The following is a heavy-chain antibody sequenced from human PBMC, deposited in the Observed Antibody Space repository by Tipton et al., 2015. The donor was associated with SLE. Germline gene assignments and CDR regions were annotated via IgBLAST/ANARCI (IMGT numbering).Heavy chain of an antibody. D-gene: IGHD3-16*01. CDR2: IYYSSYT. CDR1: GVSITNSY. CDR3: ARAIGANFFNF. V-gene: IGHV4-59*01. Sequence: TLSLTCSVSGVSITNSYWSWIRQPPGKGLEWIGYIYYSSYTNYNPSLKSRVTTSFDRSKNQFSLKLSSVTAADTAVYYCARAIGANFFNFWGQGTLVTVSS. J-gene: IGHJ4*02.